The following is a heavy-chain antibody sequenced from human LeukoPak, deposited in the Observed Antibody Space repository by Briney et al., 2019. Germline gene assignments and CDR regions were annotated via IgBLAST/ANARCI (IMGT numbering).Heavy chain of an antibody. V-gene: IGHV4-39*01. CDR3: ARRGGDGYFDC. Sequence: SETLSLTYTFRGGSMSTSPYLWGWIRQPPGKGLEWIETIYYSGTTYYNPSLKSQVTISVDTSKNQFSLNLSSVTAADTAVYYLARRGGDGYFDCLGEGTLVTVSS. J-gene: IGHJ4*02. D-gene: IGHD2-21*02. CDR2: IYYSGTT. CDR1: GGSMSTSPYL.